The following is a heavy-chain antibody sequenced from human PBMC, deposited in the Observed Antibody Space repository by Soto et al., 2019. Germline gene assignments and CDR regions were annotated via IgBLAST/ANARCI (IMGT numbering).Heavy chain of an antibody. V-gene: IGHV3-13*01. CDR3: ARAAGYRYGSYYYYSGMDV. Sequence: EVQLVESGGGLVQPGGSLRLSCAASGFTFSSYDMHWVRQATGKGLEWVSVIGTAGDTYYPGSVKGRFTISRENAKNSFYLQMNSPRAEDTAVYYCARAAGYRYGSYYYYSGMDVWGQGTTVTVSS. D-gene: IGHD5-18*01. CDR1: GFTFSSYD. CDR2: IGTAGDT. J-gene: IGHJ6*02.